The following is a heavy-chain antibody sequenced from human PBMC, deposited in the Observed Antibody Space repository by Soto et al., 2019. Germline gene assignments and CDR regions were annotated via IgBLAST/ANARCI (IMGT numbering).Heavy chain of an antibody. CDR2: IYYSGST. Sequence: SDTLSLTFTVSGCAISSGGYYWSWILQHPGKGLEWIGYIYYSGSTYYNPSLKSRVTISVDTSKNQFSLKLSSVTAADTAVYYCARKLGGYSNGDYFDYWGQGTLVTVSS. D-gene: IGHD3-10*01. CDR3: ARKLGGYSNGDYFDY. CDR1: GCAISSGGYY. V-gene: IGHV4-31*03. J-gene: IGHJ4*02.